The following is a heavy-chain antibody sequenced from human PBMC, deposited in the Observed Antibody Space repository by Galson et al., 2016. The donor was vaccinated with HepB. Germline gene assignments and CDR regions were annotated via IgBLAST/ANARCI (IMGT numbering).Heavy chain of an antibody. CDR3: ARRIPHCSSTSCLLDY. J-gene: IGHJ4*02. D-gene: IGHD2-2*01. CDR1: GDSISSDNW. V-gene: IGHV4-4*02. CDR2: IYHSGVT. Sequence: SETLSLTCAVSGDSISSDNWWSWVRQPPGKGLECIGEIYHSGVTNYNPSLRSRVTIPVDKSKNQFSLKLSSVTAADTAVYYCARRIPHCSSTSCLLDYWGQGTLVTVSS.